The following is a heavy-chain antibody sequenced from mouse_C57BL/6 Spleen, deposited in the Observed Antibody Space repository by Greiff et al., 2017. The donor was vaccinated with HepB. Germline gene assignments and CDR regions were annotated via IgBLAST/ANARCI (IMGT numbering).Heavy chain of an antibody. J-gene: IGHJ3*01. CDR2: IWSGGST. V-gene: IGHV2-2*01. D-gene: IGHD1-1*01. Sequence: VKLQESGPGLVQPSQSLSITCTVSGFSLTSYGVHWVRQSPGKGLEWLGVIWSGGSTDYNAAFISRLSISKDNSKSQVFFKMNSLQADDTAIYYCARTDYGSPLAYWGQGTLVTVSA. CDR3: ARTDYGSPLAY. CDR1: GFSLTSYG.